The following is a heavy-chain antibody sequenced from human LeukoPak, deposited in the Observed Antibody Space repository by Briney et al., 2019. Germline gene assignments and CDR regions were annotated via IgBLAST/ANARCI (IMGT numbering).Heavy chain of an antibody. Sequence: SETLSLTCTVSGGSISSGGYYWSWIRQHPGKGLEWIGYIYYSGSTYYNPSLKSRVTISVDTSKNQFSLNLSSVTAADTAVYYCASSGYSGYDYYFDYWGQGTLVTVSS. CDR2: IYYSGST. D-gene: IGHD5-12*01. V-gene: IGHV4-61*08. CDR1: GGSISSGGYY. CDR3: ASSGYSGYDYYFDY. J-gene: IGHJ4*02.